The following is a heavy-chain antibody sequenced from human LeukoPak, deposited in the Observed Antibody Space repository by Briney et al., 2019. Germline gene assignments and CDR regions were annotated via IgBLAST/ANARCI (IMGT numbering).Heavy chain of an antibody. J-gene: IGHJ5*02. CDR3: ARDVGYRSWFDP. V-gene: IGHV3-48*01. CDR2: ISGSSNSI. D-gene: IGHD5-18*01. CDR1: GFIFISYG. Sequence: GGSLRLSCAASGFIFISYGMNWVRQAPGKGLEWVSYISGSSNSIYYANSVKGRFTISRDNAKNSLYLQMDSLGAEDTAMYYCARDVGYRSWFDPWGQGTLVTVSS.